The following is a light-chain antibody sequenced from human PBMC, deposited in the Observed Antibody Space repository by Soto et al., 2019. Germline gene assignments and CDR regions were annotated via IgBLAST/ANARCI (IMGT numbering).Light chain of an antibody. CDR1: SSDVGAYKY. J-gene: IGLJ3*02. CDR3: TSYIGSDTWV. CDR2: EVS. Sequence: QSALTQPPSASGSPGQSVTISCTGTSSDVGAYKYVSWYQQYPGKAPKLMIYEVSKRPSGVPARFSGSKSGNTASLTVSGLQSGDEADYYCTSYIGSDTWVFGGGTKLTVL. V-gene: IGLV2-8*01.